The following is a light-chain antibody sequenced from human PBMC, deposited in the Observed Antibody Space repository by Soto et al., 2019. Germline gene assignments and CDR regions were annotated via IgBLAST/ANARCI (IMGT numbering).Light chain of an antibody. CDR1: QSLNSH. CDR3: QQRNNWPLT. CDR2: DAS. Sequence: EIILTQSPATLSLSPGAGATLSCRASQSLNSHLAWYQQKAGQAPRLLIYDASNRATGVPARFSGSGSGTDFTLTISSLEPKDFAVYYCQQRNNWPLTFGGGTKLDIK. V-gene: IGKV3-11*01. J-gene: IGKJ4*01.